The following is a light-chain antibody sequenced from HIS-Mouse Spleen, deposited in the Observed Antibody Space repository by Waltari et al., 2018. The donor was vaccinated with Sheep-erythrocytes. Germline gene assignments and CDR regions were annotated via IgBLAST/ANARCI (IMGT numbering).Light chain of an antibody. CDR3: QSADSSGTYV. CDR2: KDS. J-gene: IGLJ1*01. V-gene: IGLV3-25*03. Sequence: SVSPGQTARITCSGDALPKQYAYWYQQKPGQAPVVVIYKDSERPSGIPERFSGSSSGTTVTLTISGVQAEDEADYYCQSADSSGTYVFGTGTKVTVL. CDR1: ALPKQY.